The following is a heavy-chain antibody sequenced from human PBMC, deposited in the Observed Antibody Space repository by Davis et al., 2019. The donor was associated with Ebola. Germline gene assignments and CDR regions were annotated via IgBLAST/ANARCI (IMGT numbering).Heavy chain of an antibody. D-gene: IGHD6-13*01. Sequence: MPSETLSLTCTVSGGSTSSSSYYWGWIRQPPGKGLEWIGSIYYSGSTYYNPSLKSRVTISVDTSKNQFSLKLSSVTAADTSVYYCAREGYSSSWYLDYWGQGTLVTVSS. CDR3: AREGYSSSWYLDY. CDR1: GGSTSSSSYY. J-gene: IGHJ4*02. CDR2: IYYSGST. V-gene: IGHV4-39*02.